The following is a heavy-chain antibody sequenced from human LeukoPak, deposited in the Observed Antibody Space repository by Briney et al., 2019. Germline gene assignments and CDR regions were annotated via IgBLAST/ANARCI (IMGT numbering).Heavy chain of an antibody. CDR2: ISAYNGNT. CDR1: GYTFTSYG. CDR3: ARDLSPTSSGWPEVDY. V-gene: IGHV1-18*01. J-gene: IGHJ4*02. D-gene: IGHD6-19*01. Sequence: ASVKVSCKASGYTFTSYGISWVRQAPGQGLEWMGWISAYNGNTNYAQKLQCRVTMTTDTSTSTAYMELRSLRSDDTAVYYCARDLSPTSSGWPEVDYWGQGTLVTVSS.